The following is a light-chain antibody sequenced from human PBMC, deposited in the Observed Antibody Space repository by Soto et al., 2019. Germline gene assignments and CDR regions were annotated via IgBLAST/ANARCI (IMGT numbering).Light chain of an antibody. CDR2: WAS. J-gene: IGKJ5*01. Sequence: DIVMTQSPDSLAVSRGERATINGKSSQMVLSSSNNKNYLAWYQQKPEHPPKLLIYWASTRESGVPDRFSGSGSGTDFTLTISSLQAEDVAVYYCQQYFITPITFGQGTRLEIE. CDR1: QMVLSSSNNKNY. CDR3: QQYFITPIT. V-gene: IGKV4-1*01.